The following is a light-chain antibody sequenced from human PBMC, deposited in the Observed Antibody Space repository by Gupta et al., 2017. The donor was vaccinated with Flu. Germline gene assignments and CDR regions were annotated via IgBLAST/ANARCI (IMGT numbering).Light chain of an antibody. CDR1: SSDVGGYNY. CDR2: EVR. CDR3: SSYTSSRTPYV. V-gene: IGLV2-14*01. J-gene: IGLJ1*01. Sequence: QSALTQPASVSGSPGQSITISCTGTSSDVGGYNYVSWYQQHPGKAPKLMIYEVRNRPSGVSNRFSGSKSGNTAYLTISGIQAEDEADYYCSSYTSSRTPYVFGTGTKVTVL.